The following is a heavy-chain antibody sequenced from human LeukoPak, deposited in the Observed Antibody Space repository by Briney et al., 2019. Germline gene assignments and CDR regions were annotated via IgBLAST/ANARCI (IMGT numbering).Heavy chain of an antibody. Sequence: SVKVSCKASGGTFSSYAISWVRQAPGQGLEWMGGIIPIFGTANYAQKFQGRVTITADESTSTAYMELSSLRSEDTAVYYCARVRGIAARPGPYYYYYYMDVWGKGTTVTVSS. CDR3: ARVRGIAARPGPYYYYYYMDV. V-gene: IGHV1-69*13. D-gene: IGHD6-6*01. CDR2: IIPIFGTA. CDR1: GGTFSSYA. J-gene: IGHJ6*03.